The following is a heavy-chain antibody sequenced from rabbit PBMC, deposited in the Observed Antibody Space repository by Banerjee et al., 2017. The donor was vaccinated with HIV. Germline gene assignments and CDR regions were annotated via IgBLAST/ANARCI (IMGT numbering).Heavy chain of an antibody. Sequence: QSLEESGGDLVKPGASLTLTCTASGVSFSGSSYMCWVRQAPGKGLEWIACIEGGSGSTYYASWAKGRFTISKASSTTVTLQMTSLTAADTATYFCARGDYDDYRYALYLWGQGTLVTVS. V-gene: IGHV1S40*01. D-gene: IGHD2-1*01. CDR2: IEGGSGST. CDR1: GVSFSGSSY. CDR3: ARGDYDDYRYALYL. J-gene: IGHJ3*01.